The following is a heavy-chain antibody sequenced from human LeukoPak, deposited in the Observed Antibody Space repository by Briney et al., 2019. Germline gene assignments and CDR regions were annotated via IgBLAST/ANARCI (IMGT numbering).Heavy chain of an antibody. J-gene: IGHJ4*02. CDR1: GFTFSSYS. Sequence: PRGSLRLSCAASGFTFSSYSMNWVRQAPGKGLEWVSSISSSSSYIYYADSVKGRFTIYRDNAKNSLYLQMNSLRAEDTAVYYCARAYGDYYDSSALPDYWGQGTLVTVSS. CDR2: ISSSSSYI. D-gene: IGHD3-22*01. V-gene: IGHV3-21*01. CDR3: ARAYGDYYDSSALPDY.